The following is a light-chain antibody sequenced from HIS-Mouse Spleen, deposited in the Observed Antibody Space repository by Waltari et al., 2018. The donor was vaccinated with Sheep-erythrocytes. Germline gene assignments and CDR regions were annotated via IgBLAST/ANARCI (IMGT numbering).Light chain of an antibody. CDR2: DVS. CDR1: SSDVGGYNY. V-gene: IGLV2-11*01. CDR3: CSYAGSYNHV. Sequence: QSALTPPRSVSGSPGQSVTISRTGNSSDVGGYNYVSWYQKNPGKAPKPMIYDVSKRPSGVPDRFSGSKSGNTASLTISGLQAEDEADYYCCSYAGSYNHVFATGTKVTVL. J-gene: IGLJ1*01.